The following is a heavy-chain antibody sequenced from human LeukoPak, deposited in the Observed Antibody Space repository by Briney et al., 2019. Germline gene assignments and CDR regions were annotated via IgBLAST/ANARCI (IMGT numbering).Heavy chain of an antibody. Sequence: GGALGLPCAPSGCTFSRFSIGLVRQGPGTGLELGSAISGSGDTTFYADSVKGRFTLSRDNYKNTLFLHVNSLRVEDTAVYFCAKELITERTPGVDSWGQGTPVTGSS. D-gene: IGHD3-16*01. CDR1: GCTFSRFS. CDR2: ISGSGDTT. CDR3: AKELITERTPGVDS. V-gene: IGHV3-23*01. J-gene: IGHJ4*02.